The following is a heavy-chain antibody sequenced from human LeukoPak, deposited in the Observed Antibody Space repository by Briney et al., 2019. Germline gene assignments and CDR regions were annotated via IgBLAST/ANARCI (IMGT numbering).Heavy chain of an antibody. D-gene: IGHD6-19*01. CDR1: GFTFSSYG. Sequence: GGSLRLSCAASGFTFSSYGMHWVRQAPGEGLEWVAVISYDGSNKYYADSVKGRFTISRDNSKNTLYLQMNSLRAEDTAVYYCAKDQAVAGFLDYWGQGTLVTVSS. CDR3: AKDQAVAGFLDY. CDR2: ISYDGSNK. V-gene: IGHV3-30*18. J-gene: IGHJ4*02.